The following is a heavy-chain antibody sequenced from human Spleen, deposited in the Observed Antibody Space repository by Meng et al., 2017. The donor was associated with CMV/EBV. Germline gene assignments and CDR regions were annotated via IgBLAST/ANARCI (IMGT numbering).Heavy chain of an antibody. CDR2: MNYRGST. V-gene: IGHV4-30-4*02. D-gene: IGHD6-6*01. CDR1: GGSINSGDYF. J-gene: IGHJ6*01. CDR3: ARGLFRKSSRFYYYYYGMDV. Sequence: SETLSLTCSVSGGSINSGDYFWSWIRQSPGKGLEWIAYMNYRGSTYYNPSLKSRVTTSVDTSKNQFSLNLRSVTAADTAVYYCARGLFRKSSRFYYYYYGMDVWGQGTTVTVSS.